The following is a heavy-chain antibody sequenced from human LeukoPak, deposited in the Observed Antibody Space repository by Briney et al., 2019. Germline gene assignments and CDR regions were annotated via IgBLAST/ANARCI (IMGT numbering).Heavy chain of an antibody. D-gene: IGHD3-3*01. CDR2: IYYSGST. CDR3: ARVKANTIFRVVILDAFDI. V-gene: IGHV4-59*01. CDR1: GGSISSYY. J-gene: IGHJ3*02. Sequence: PSETLSLTCTVSGGSISSYYWSWIRQPPGKGLEWIGYIYYSGSTNYNPSLKSRVTISVDTSKNQFSLKLSSVTAADTAVYYCARVKANTIFRVVILDAFDIWGQGTMVTVSS.